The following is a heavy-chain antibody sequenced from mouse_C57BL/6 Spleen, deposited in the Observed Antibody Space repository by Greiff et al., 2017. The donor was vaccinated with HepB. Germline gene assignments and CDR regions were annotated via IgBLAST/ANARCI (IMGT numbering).Heavy chain of an antibody. D-gene: IGHD1-1*01. CDR2: IYPGDGDT. CDR1: GYAFSSYW. J-gene: IGHJ1*03. CDR3: ARDHYYGSSPYWYFEV. Sequence: VMLQESGAELVKPGASVKISCKASGYAFSSYWMNWVKQRPGKGLEWIGQIYPGDGDTNYNGKFKGKATLTADKSSSTAYMQLSSLTSEDSAVYFWARDHYYGSSPYWYFEVWGTGTTVTVSS. V-gene: IGHV1-80*01.